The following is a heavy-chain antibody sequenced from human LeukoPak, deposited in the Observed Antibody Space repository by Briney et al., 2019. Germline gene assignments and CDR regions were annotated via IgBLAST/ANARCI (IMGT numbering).Heavy chain of an antibody. J-gene: IGHJ3*02. CDR2: IDSSSTYI. Sequence: GGSLRLSCAASGFIFSSYSMSWVRQIPGKGLEWVSSIDSSSTYIYYADSMKGRFTISRDNAKYSLYLQMNSLTPEDTAVYYCAKDLVQRGAFDIWGQGTMVTVSS. V-gene: IGHV3-21*01. CDR1: GFIFSSYS. CDR3: AKDLVQRGAFDI. D-gene: IGHD6-6*01.